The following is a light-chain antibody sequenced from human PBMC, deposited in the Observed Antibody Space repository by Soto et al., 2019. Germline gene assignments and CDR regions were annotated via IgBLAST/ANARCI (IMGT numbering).Light chain of an antibody. CDR2: DVN. CDR3: HVWDSGTDQGV. J-gene: IGLJ2*01. Sequence: QSALTQPPSASGSPGQSVTISCTGTSSDVGAYIFVSWYQQHPGKAPKLMVYDVNRRPPGVPDRFFGSKSGNTASLTVSGLQAEDEADYYCHVWDSGTDQGVFGGGTKVTVL. V-gene: IGLV2-8*01. CDR1: SSDVGAYIF.